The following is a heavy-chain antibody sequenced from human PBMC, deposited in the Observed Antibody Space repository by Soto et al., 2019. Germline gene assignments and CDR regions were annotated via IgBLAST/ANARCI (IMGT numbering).Heavy chain of an antibody. Sequence: QLQLQESGPGLVKPSETLSLTCTVSGGSISSSSYYWGWIRQPPGKGLEWIGSIYYSGSTYYNPSLRSRSTISGDSSNNQFSQTLSSATAADKAVYYCERHPSRPGAVAGTYLDYWGQGNLVTVSS. CDR1: GGSISSSSYY. J-gene: IGHJ4*02. V-gene: IGHV4-39*01. CDR3: ERHPSRPGAVAGTYLDY. D-gene: IGHD6-19*01. CDR2: IYYSGST.